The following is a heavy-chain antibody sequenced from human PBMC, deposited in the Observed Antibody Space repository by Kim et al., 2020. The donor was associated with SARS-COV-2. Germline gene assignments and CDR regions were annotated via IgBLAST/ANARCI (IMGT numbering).Heavy chain of an antibody. J-gene: IGHJ5*02. V-gene: IGHV3-11*06. Sequence: KGRFTISRDNAKNSLYLQMNSLRAEDTAGYYCARDPNPYYYDSSGYGPAAWGQGTLVTVSS. D-gene: IGHD3-22*01. CDR3: ARDPNPYYYDSSGYGPAA.